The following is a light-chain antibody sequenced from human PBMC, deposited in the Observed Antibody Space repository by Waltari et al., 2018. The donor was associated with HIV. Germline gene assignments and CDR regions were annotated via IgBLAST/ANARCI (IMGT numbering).Light chain of an antibody. CDR1: SSDVGGYNY. J-gene: IGLJ3*02. CDR3: CSYAGSSTWV. Sequence: QSALTQPASVSGSPGQSITISCTGTSSDVGGYNYVSWYQQHPGKAPHLMIYDVSRRASGVSTRFSGSNSGHTASLTISGLQAEDEADYYCCSYAGSSTWVFGGGTKLTVL. CDR2: DVS. V-gene: IGLV2-23*02.